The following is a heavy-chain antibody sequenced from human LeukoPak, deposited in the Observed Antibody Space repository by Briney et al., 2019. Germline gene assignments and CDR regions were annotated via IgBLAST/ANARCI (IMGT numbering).Heavy chain of an antibody. J-gene: IGHJ3*01. V-gene: IGHV3-49*04. CDR2: GYGATR. Sequence: GRSLRLSCTASGFIFADYSMSWVRQAPGKGMEWVGFGYGATREYAAAVKGRFIISRDDSKRIAYLQMNSLKTEDTAVYYCISWISRDGLKAWGQGTMVTVSS. CDR3: ISWISRDGLKA. CDR1: GFIFADYS. D-gene: IGHD2-2*03.